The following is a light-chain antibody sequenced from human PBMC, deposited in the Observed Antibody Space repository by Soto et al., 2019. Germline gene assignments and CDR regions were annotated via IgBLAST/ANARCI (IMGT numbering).Light chain of an antibody. CDR3: QQYGDWPLT. J-gene: IGKJ4*01. V-gene: IGKV3-15*01. CDR1: QSVGNN. Sequence: EIVVTQSPATLSVSPGERATLSCRASQSVGNNFAWYQQKPGQAPRLLIFATSTRATGGPARFSGSGSGTEFTLTISSLQSEDFAVYYCQQYGDWPLTFGGGAKVEIE. CDR2: ATS.